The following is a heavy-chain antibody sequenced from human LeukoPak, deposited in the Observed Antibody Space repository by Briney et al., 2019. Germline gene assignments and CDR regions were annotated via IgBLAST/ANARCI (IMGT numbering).Heavy chain of an antibody. CDR2: IIPILGIA. Sequence: SVKVSCKASGGTFSSYAISWVRQAPGQGLEWMGRIIPILGIANYAQRFQGRVTITADKSTSTAYMELSSLRSEDTAVYYCARGNYYGSGSYTPLDYWGQGTLVTVSS. J-gene: IGHJ4*02. CDR1: GGTFSSYA. V-gene: IGHV1-69*04. CDR3: ARGNYYGSGSYTPLDY. D-gene: IGHD3-10*01.